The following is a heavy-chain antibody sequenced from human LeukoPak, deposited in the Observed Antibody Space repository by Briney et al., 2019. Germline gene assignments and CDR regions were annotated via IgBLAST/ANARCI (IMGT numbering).Heavy chain of an antibody. Sequence: GESLKISCKGSGYSFTSYWIGWVRQMPGKGLEWMGIIYPGDSDTRYSPSFQGQVTISADKSISTAYLQWSSLKASDTAMYYCARRPRGCGGYNPLVDYWGQGTLVTVSS. CDR1: GYSFTSYW. CDR3: ARRPRGCGGYNPLVDY. V-gene: IGHV5-51*01. D-gene: IGHD5-24*01. CDR2: IYPGDSDT. J-gene: IGHJ4*02.